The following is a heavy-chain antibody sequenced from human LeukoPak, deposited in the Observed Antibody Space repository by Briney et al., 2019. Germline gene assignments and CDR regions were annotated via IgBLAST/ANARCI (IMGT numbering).Heavy chain of an antibody. CDR1: GYRFTTYW. V-gene: IGHV5-10-1*01. CDR2: IDPSDSYT. Sequence: GESLNISCKGSGYRFTTYWISWVRQMPGKGLEWMGAIDPSDSYTNYSPSFQGHVTMSADKSITTAYLQWSSLKASDTAIYYCTRHVEGAHTYVLPYWGQGTLVTVSS. D-gene: IGHD5-18*01. CDR3: TRHVEGAHTYVLPY. J-gene: IGHJ4*02.